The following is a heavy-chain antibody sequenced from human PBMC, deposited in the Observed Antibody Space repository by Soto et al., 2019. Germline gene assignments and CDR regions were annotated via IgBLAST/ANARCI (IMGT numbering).Heavy chain of an antibody. D-gene: IGHD2-2*01. CDR3: ARAHTLGGVVVVPAGNYGMDV. V-gene: IGHV1-18*04. Sequence: ASVKVSCKASGYTFTSYGISWVRQAPGQGLEWMGWISAYNGNTNYAQKLQGRVTMTTDTSTRTAYMELRSLRSDDTAVYYCARAHTLGGVVVVPAGNYGMDVWGQGTTVTVSS. CDR2: ISAYNGNT. J-gene: IGHJ6*02. CDR1: GYTFTSYG.